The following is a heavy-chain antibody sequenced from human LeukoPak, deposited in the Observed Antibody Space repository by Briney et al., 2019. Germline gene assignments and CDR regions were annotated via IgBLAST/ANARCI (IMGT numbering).Heavy chain of an antibody. CDR1: GGPISSYY. V-gene: IGHV4-59*08. Sequence: PSETLSLTCTVSGGPISSYYWSWIRQPPGKGLEYIGYIYYSGNTNSNPSLNSRVTISVDTSKNQFSPKLSSVTAADTAAYYCARRGSGASLEYYFDLWGRGTLVTVSS. CDR3: ARRGSGASLEYYFDL. J-gene: IGHJ2*01. CDR2: IYYSGNT. D-gene: IGHD1-14*01.